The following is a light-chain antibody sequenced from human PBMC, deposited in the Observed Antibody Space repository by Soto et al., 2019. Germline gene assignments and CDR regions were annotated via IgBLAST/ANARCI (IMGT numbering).Light chain of an antibody. J-gene: IGKJ3*01. CDR2: AS. CDR3: QHYGTSAL. Sequence: EIVLTQSPGTLSLSPGERATLSCRASQSVSDMYLAWYQQKPGQAPRLLIYASNRATGIPDRFSGSGSGTDFTLTISRLEPEDFAVYYCQHYGTSALFGPGTKADIK. V-gene: IGKV3-20*01. CDR1: QSVSDMY.